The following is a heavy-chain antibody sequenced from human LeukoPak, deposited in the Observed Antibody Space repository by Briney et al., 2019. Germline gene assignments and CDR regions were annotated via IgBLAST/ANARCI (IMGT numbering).Heavy chain of an antibody. J-gene: IGHJ3*02. CDR2: IKKDGSEK. Sequence: GGSLRLSSAASGFTFSSYWMSWVRQAPGKGLEWVANIKKDGSEKYYVDSVKGRFTISRDNAKNSLYLQMNSLRADDTAVYHCARQETSSYNGAFDIWGQGTMVTVSS. CDR1: GFTFSSYW. CDR3: ARQETSSYNGAFDI. V-gene: IGHV3-7*01. D-gene: IGHD1-26*01.